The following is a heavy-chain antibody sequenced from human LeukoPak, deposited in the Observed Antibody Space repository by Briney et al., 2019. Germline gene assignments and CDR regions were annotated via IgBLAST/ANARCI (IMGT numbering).Heavy chain of an antibody. D-gene: IGHD2-2*01. CDR3: ARDFKDDTVVVPAADY. CDR1: GHSISGGYY. CDR2: IYPTGTT. V-gene: IGHV4-38-2*02. Sequence: YPSETLSLTCTVSGHSISGGYYWGWIRQPPGKGLEWIGNIYPTGTTYYNPSLKSRVTISIDTSKNQFSLKLSSVTAADTAVYYCARDFKDDTVVVPAADYWGQETLVTVSS. J-gene: IGHJ4*02.